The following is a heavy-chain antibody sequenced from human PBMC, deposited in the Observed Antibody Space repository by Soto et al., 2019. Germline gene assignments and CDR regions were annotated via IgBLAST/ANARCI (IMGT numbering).Heavy chain of an antibody. D-gene: IGHD6-19*01. CDR2: IYYSGST. V-gene: IGHV4-39*01. J-gene: IGHJ4*02. CDR1: GGSISSSSYY. CDR3: ARQGISVAGTLHLDY. Sequence: QLQESGPGLVKPSETLSLTCTVSGGSISSSSYYWGWIRQPPGKGLEWIGSIYYSGSTYYNPSLKSRVTISVDTSKNQFSLKLSSVTAADTAVYYCARQGISVAGTLHLDYWGQGTLVTVSS.